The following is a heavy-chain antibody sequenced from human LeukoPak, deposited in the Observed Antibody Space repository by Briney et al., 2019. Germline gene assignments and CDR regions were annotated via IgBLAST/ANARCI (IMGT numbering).Heavy chain of an antibody. V-gene: IGHV3-23*01. Sequence: PGGSLRLSXAASGFTFSSYAMSWVRQAPGKGVEWVSAISGSGGSTYYADSVKGRFTISRDNSKNTLYLQMNSLRAEDTAVYYCSSLYYYDSSGYTIFDYWGQGTLVTVSS. D-gene: IGHD3-22*01. CDR3: SSLYYYDSSGYTIFDY. J-gene: IGHJ4*02. CDR2: ISGSGGST. CDR1: GFTFSSYA.